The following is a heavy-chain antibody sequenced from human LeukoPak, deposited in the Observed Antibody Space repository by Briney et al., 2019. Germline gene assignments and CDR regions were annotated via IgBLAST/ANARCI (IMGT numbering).Heavy chain of an antibody. J-gene: IGHJ3*02. V-gene: IGHV3-30*03. D-gene: IGHD3-9*01. Sequence: GRTLRLSCAASGFTFSSYGMHWVRHAPGKGLEWVAVISYDGSNKYYADSAKVRFTISKDNSKNTMYLQMNSLRAEDTAVYYCAALPRAYDILTGYWEDAFDIWGQGTMVTVSS. CDR2: ISYDGSNK. CDR3: AALPRAYDILTGYWEDAFDI. CDR1: GFTFSSYG.